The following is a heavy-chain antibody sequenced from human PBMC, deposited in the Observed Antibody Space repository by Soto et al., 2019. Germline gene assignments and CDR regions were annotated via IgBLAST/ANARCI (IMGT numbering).Heavy chain of an antibody. Sequence: SETLSLTCTVSGGSISSYSWSWIQQPPGKELEWIGYIYYSGSTNYNPSLKSRVTISVDTSKNQFSLKLSSVTAADTAVYYCARAGVPRYGYCPDFECGGQGTVVAFSS. CDR3: ARAGVPRYGYCPDFEC. CDR2: IYYSGST. CDR1: GGSISSYS. J-gene: IGHJ4*02. V-gene: IGHV4-59*01. D-gene: IGHD5-18*01.